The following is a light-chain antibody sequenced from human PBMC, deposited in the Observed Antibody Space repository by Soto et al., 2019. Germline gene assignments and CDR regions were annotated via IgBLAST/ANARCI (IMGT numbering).Light chain of an antibody. CDR3: QQYRDSLGT. CDR1: QSVISTY. Sequence: ETVLTQSPGTLSLSPGERATLSCRASQSVISTYLAWYQQKPGQAPRLLIYGASSRATGIPDRFSGSGSGTDFTLTISRLEPEDFAVYYCQQYRDSLGTFGQGTKVEIK. J-gene: IGKJ1*01. CDR2: GAS. V-gene: IGKV3-20*01.